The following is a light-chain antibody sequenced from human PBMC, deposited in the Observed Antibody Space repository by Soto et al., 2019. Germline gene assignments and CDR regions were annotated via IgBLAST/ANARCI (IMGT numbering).Light chain of an antibody. CDR1: SSDIGAYNY. CDR3: SSYISGRTYV. Sequence: QSALTQPASVSGSPGQSITISCTGTSSDIGAYNYVSWYQQHPGKAPKLMIYEVTNRPSGVSNRFSGSKSGNTASLTISGLQAEDEADYYCSSYISGRTYVFGIGTKLTVL. J-gene: IGLJ1*01. CDR2: EVT. V-gene: IGLV2-14*01.